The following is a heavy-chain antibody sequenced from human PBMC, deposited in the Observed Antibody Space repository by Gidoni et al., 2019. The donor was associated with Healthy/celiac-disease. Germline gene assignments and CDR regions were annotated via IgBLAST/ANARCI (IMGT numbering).Heavy chain of an antibody. CDR2: YYYSGST. J-gene: IGHJ3*02. D-gene: IGHD3-22*01. CDR3: ARISYYYDSSGYNTDAFDI. V-gene: IGHV4-39*01. Sequence: QLQLQESGPGLVKPSETLSLTCTVSGGAISSSSYYWGWLRQPPGTGLEGIGGYYYSGSTSYNPSLKSRVTISVDTSKNQFSLKLSSVTAADTAVYYCARISYYYDSSGYNTDAFDIWGQGTMVTVSS. CDR1: GGAISSSSYY.